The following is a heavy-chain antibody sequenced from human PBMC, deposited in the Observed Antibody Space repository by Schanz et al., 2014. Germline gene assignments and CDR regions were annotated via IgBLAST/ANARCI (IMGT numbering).Heavy chain of an antibody. V-gene: IGHV1-8*01. Sequence: VQLVQSGAEVKRPGASVRVSCKASGYTFTSYDFNWVRQAPGQGLEWMGWMNPDSGNTGYAQKFQGRVTMTRNTSMSTAYMELSSLRSEDTAVYYCASALTTWGGMDVWGQGTTVTVSS. CDR2: MNPDSGNT. CDR3: ASALTTWGGMDV. CDR1: GYTFTSYD. J-gene: IGHJ6*02. D-gene: IGHD4-4*01.